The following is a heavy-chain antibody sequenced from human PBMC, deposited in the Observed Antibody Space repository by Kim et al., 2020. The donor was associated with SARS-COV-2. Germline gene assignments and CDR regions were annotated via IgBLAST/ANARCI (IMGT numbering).Heavy chain of an antibody. CDR1: GFTVSSNY. CDR2: IYSGGST. J-gene: IGHJ2*01. V-gene: IGHV3-53*04. CDR3: ARDSREGRITIFGVAYCYFDL. Sequence: GGSLRLSCAASGFTVSSNYMSWVRQAPGKGLEWVSVIYSGGSTYFADSVKGRFTISRHNSKNTLYLQMNSLRAEETAVYYCARDSREGRITIFGVAYCYFDLWGRGTLVTVSS. D-gene: IGHD3-3*01.